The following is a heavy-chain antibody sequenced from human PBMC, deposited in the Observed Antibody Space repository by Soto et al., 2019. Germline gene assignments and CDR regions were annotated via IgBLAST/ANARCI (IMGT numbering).Heavy chain of an antibody. J-gene: IGHJ4*02. CDR2: ISSSSSYI. CDR3: ARGTNEYSSSSGEFDY. V-gene: IGHV3-21*01. CDR1: GFTFSSYS. D-gene: IGHD6-6*01. Sequence: GGSLRLSCAASGFTFSSYSMNWVRQAPGKGLEWVSSISSSSSYIYYADSVKGRFTISRDNSKNTLYLQMNSLRAEDTAVYYCARGTNEYSSSSGEFDYWGQGTLVTVSS.